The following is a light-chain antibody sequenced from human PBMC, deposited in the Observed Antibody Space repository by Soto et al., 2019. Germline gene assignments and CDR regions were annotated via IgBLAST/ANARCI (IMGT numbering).Light chain of an antibody. CDR3: QQLNSYPLT. CDR1: QGISSY. Sequence: IQLTQSPSSLSASVGARVTITCRASQGISSYLAWYQQKPGKAPKLLIYAASTLQSGVPSRFSGSGSGTDFTLTISSLQPEEFATYYCQQLNSYPLTFGGGTKVDIK. J-gene: IGKJ4*01. V-gene: IGKV1-9*01. CDR2: AAS.